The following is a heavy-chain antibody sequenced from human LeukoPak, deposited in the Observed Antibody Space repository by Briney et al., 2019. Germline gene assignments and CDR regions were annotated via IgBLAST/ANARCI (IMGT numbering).Heavy chain of an antibody. Sequence: SETLSLTCTVSGGSISSYYWSWIRQPSGKGLEWIGYIYYSGSANYNPSLKSRVTISVDTSKNQFSLKLSSVTAADTAVYYCARGYGGWFDPWGQGTLVTVSS. CDR2: IYYSGSA. CDR3: ARGYGGWFDP. V-gene: IGHV4-59*01. CDR1: GGSISSYY. J-gene: IGHJ5*02. D-gene: IGHD1-1*01.